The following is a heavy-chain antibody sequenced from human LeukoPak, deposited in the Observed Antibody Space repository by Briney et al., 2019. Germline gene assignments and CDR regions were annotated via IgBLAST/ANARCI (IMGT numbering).Heavy chain of an antibody. Sequence: SETLSLTCAVSGGSISSSNWWSWVRQPPGKGLEWIGEVYHSGSTNYNPSLKRRVTISVDESKNQFSLRLSSVTAAGTAVYYCARVLGGSYADWYFDLWGRGTLVTVSS. J-gene: IGHJ2*01. V-gene: IGHV4-4*02. CDR2: VYHSGST. CDR3: ARVLGGSYADWYFDL. D-gene: IGHD1-26*01. CDR1: GGSISSSNW.